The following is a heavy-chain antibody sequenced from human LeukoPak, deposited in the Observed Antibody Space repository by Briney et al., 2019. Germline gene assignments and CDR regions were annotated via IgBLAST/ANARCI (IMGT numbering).Heavy chain of an antibody. CDR3: ASQITMVRETLYYYYGMDV. CDR2: IIPILGIA. D-gene: IGHD3-10*01. V-gene: IGHV1-69*04. J-gene: IGHJ6*02. Sequence: SVKVSCKASGGTFSSYAISWVRQAPGQGLEWMGRIIPILGIANYAQKFQGRVTITADKSTSTAYMELSSLRSEDTAVYYCASQITMVRETLYYYYGMDVWGQGTTVTVS. CDR1: GGTFSSYA.